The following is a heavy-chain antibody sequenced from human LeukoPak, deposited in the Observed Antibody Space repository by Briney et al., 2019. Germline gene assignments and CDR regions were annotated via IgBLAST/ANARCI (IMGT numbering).Heavy chain of an antibody. CDR3: ARVIPERDPHYDY. Sequence: GGSLRLSCAASGFTFSSYWMSWVRQAPGKGLEWVAHIKQDGSEKYYVDSVKGRFTISRDNAKNSLYLQMNSLRAEDTAVYYCARVIPERDPHYDYWGQGTLVTVSS. CDR2: IKQDGSEK. J-gene: IGHJ4*02. D-gene: IGHD1-1*01. CDR1: GFTFSSYW. V-gene: IGHV3-7*05.